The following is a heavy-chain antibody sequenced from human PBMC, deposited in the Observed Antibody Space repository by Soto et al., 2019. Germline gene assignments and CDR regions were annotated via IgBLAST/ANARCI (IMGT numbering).Heavy chain of an antibody. CDR3: AKVRTMIVVVTSYYFDY. D-gene: IGHD3-22*01. V-gene: IGHV3-23*01. CDR2: ISGSGGST. CDR1: GFTFSSYA. J-gene: IGHJ4*02. Sequence: GGSLRLSCAASGFTFSSYAMSWVRQAPGKGLEWVSAISGSGGSTYYADSVKGRFTISRDNSKNTLYLQMNSLRAEDTAVYYCAKVRTMIVVVTSYYFDYWGQGTLVTVSS.